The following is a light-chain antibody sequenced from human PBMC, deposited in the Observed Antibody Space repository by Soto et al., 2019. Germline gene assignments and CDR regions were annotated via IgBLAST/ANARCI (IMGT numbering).Light chain of an antibody. V-gene: IGLV2-14*01. CDR2: EVS. CDR1: SSDVGGYNF. Sequence: QSALTQPASVSGSPGQSITISCTGTSSDVGGYNFVSWYQQHPGKVPKLMIYEVSSRPSGVSNRFSGSKSGDTASLTISGLQAEDVAYYYFSSYTSTSTLVFGSGTKLTVL. J-gene: IGLJ1*01. CDR3: SSYTSTSTLV.